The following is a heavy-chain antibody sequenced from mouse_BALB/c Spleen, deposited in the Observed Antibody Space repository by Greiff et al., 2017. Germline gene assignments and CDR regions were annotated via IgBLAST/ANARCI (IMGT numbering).Heavy chain of an antibody. CDR3: TGGGRYEAWFAY. CDR1: GFTFSNYW. Sequence: EVKLVESGGGLVQPGGSMKLSCVASGFTFSNYWMNWVRQSPEKGLEWVAEIRLKSNNYATHYAESVKGRFTISRDDSKSSVYLQMNNLRAEDTGIYYCTGGGRYEAWFAYWGQGTLVTVSA. D-gene: IGHD2-14*01. CDR2: IRLKSNNYAT. J-gene: IGHJ3*01. V-gene: IGHV6-6*02.